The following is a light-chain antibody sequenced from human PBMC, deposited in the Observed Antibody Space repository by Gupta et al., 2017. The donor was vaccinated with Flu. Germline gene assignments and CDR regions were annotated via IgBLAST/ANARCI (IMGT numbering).Light chain of an antibody. V-gene: IGLV4-69*01. CDR2: VSGDETD. J-gene: IGLJ2*01. Sequence: QLVLTQSPSASAYLGASVTLPCTLNSSYSTYVIAWHQQHPGKGTRYLMKVSGDETDRKGEGIPDRFSGSSAGAASVISISNLQAEDDAEYYCQTWDIGTYVVLGGGTKLTVL. CDR1: SSYSTYV. CDR3: QTWDIGTYVV.